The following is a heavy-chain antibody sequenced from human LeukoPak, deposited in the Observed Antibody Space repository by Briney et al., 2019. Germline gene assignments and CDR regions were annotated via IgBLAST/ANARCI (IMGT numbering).Heavy chain of an antibody. J-gene: IGHJ6*02. Sequence: GGSLRLSCAASGFTFSSYWMHWVRQAPGKGLVWVSRINTDGSSTSYADSVKGRFTISRDNSKNTLYLQMNSLRAEDTAVYYCAKLPRSNYYYGMDVWGQGTTVTVSS. V-gene: IGHV3-74*01. CDR2: INTDGSST. CDR1: GFTFSSYW. D-gene: IGHD1-7*01. CDR3: AKLPRSNYYYGMDV.